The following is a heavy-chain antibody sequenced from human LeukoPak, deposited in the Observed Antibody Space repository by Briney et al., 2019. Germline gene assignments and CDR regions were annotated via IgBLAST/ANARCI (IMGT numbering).Heavy chain of an antibody. CDR3: ARHVAYSSRFDY. D-gene: IGHD6-13*01. CDR2: INYSGNT. Sequence: SQTLSLTCTVSGDSISSTSYYWGWIRQPPGKGLDWIGYINYSGNTYCNPSLKSRVIISVDTSKNQFSLKLNSVTAADTALYYCARHVAYSSRFDYWGQGTLVTVSS. CDR1: GDSISSTSYY. J-gene: IGHJ4*02. V-gene: IGHV4-39*01.